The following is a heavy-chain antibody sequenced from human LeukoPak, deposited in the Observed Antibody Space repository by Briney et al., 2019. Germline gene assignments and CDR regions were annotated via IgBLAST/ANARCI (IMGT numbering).Heavy chain of an antibody. CDR2: IYSSGST. CDR1: GGSVSGYY. D-gene: IGHD1-26*01. CDR3: ARQDSKVGAYTGPYHFDY. J-gene: IGHJ4*02. V-gene: IGHV4-4*07. Sequence: SETLSLTCTVSGGSVSGYYWNWIRQPAGKGLEWIGRIYSSGSTHDNPSLKSRVTMSVDTSTNQLFLKVTSVTAADTAIYYCARQDSKVGAYTGPYHFDYWGQGTLVTVSS.